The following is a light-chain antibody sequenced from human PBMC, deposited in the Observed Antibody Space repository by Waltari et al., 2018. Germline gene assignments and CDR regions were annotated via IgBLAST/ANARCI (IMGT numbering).Light chain of an antibody. CDR2: ASS. V-gene: IGKV1-39*01. J-gene: IGKJ2*01. Sequence: DIQMTQSPSSLSASIGDRVTITCRASQEINDYLNWYQQKPGTAPKLLIYASSTLQSGVPSRFTGSGSGTHFTLTISSLQPEDIATYSCQQSQGVPFTFGQGTKVDIK. CDR1: QEINDY. CDR3: QQSQGVPFT.